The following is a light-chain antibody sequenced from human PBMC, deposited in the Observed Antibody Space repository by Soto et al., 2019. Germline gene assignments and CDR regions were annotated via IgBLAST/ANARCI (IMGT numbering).Light chain of an antibody. CDR1: QSVSSSY. CDR3: QQYHPVT. J-gene: IGKJ4*01. Sequence: EIVLTQSPGTLSLSPGERATLSCRASQSVSSSYLAWYQQKPGQAPRLLIYGASSRATGIPDRFSGSGSGTDFTLTISRLEPEDFAVYYCQQYHPVTFGGGTKVEIK. CDR2: GAS. V-gene: IGKV3-20*01.